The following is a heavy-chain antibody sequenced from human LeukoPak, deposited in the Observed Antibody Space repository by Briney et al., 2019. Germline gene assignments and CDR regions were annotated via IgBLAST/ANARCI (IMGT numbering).Heavy chain of an antibody. J-gene: IGHJ4*02. CDR1: GFTFRSYW. D-gene: IGHD3-22*01. CDR3: SREGGVYYDSSCYYYY. CDR2: IKQDGREK. V-gene: IGHV3-7*01. Sequence: GGSLRLSCTASGFTFRSYWMSWVRQAPGKGLEWLANIKQDGREKYYAHSLKGRFTISRDNAKDSLYLQMNSLRPADTAVYYVSREGGVYYDSSCYYYYWGQGILVTVSS.